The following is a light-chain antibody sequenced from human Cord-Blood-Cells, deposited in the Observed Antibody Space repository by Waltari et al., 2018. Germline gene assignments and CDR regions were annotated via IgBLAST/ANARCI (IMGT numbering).Light chain of an antibody. V-gene: IGKV1-9*01. J-gene: IGKJ1*01. CDR2: AAS. CDR3: QQLNSYLWT. Sequence: DIQLTPSPSFLSASVGDRVTITCRASQGISSYLAWYQQKPGKAPKLLIYAASTLQSGVPSRFSGSGSGTEFTLTISSLQPEDFATYYCQQLNSYLWTFGQGTKVEIK. CDR1: QGISSY.